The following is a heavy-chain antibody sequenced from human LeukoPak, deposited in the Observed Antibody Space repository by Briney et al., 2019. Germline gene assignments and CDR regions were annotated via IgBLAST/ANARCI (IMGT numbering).Heavy chain of an antibody. CDR3: ARELGRGGELAYDY. CDR1: GGTFSSYA. J-gene: IGHJ4*02. D-gene: IGHD1-26*01. Sequence: SVKVSCKASGGTFSSYAISWVRQAPGQGLEWMGGIIPIFGTANYAQKFQGRVTITADKSTSTAYMELSSLRSEDTAVYYCARELGRGGELAYDYWGQGTLVTVSS. V-gene: IGHV1-69*06. CDR2: IIPIFGTA.